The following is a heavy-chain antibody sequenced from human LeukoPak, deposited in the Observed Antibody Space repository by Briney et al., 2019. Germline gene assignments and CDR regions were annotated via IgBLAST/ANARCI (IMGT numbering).Heavy chain of an antibody. CDR3: ARQGPQGVGY. CDR2: FYPGDSDA. D-gene: IGHD3-16*01. V-gene: IGHV5-51*01. Sequence: GEPLKTSCKGSGYSFTSYLIGWVRQMPGKGLGWMGIFYPGDSDARYSTPFQGHVTISADKSISPAYLQWSSLKAADTAMYYCARQGPQGVGYWGQGTLVTVSS. CDR1: GYSFTSYL. J-gene: IGHJ4*02.